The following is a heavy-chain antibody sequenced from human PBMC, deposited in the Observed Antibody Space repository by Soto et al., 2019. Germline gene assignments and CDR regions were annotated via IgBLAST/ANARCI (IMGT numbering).Heavy chain of an antibody. CDR3: ASYCSSTSCCVGCGMDV. CDR1: GGTFSSYA. Sequence: QVQLVQSGAEVKKPGSSVKVSCKASGGTFSSYAISWVRQAPGQGLEWMGGIIPIFGTANYAQKFQGRVTITADKSTSTAYMELSSLRSEDTAVYYCASYCSSTSCCVGCGMDVWGQGTTVTVSS. J-gene: IGHJ6*02. V-gene: IGHV1-69*06. CDR2: IIPIFGTA. D-gene: IGHD2-2*01.